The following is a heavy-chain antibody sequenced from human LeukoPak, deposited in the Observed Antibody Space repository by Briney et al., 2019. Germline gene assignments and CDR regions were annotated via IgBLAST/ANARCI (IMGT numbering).Heavy chain of an antibody. CDR2: IWYDGSNK. D-gene: IGHD4-17*01. CDR1: GFTLSSYG. J-gene: IGHJ4*02. V-gene: IGHV3-33*01. Sequence: PGRSLRLSCAASGFTLSSYGMHWVRQAPGKGLEWVAVIWYDGSNKYYADSVKGRFTISRDNSKNTLYLQMNSLRAEDTAVYYCARDDGDYDYWGQGTLVTVSS. CDR3: ARDDGDYDY.